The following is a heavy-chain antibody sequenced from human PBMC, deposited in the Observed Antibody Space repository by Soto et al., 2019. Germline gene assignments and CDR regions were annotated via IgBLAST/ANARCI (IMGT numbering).Heavy chain of an antibody. D-gene: IGHD2-21*01. CDR3: AGDPHRGVCCGWFDP. CDR2: ISAYNGNT. CDR1: GYTFTSYG. J-gene: IGHJ5*02. V-gene: IGHV1-18*01. Sequence: QVPLVQSGAEVKKPGASVKVSCKASGYTFTSYGISWVRQAPGQGLEWMGWISAYNGNTNYAQKLQGRVTMTTDTSTSTAYMELRSLRSDDTAVYYCAGDPHRGVCCGWFDPWGQGTLVTVSS.